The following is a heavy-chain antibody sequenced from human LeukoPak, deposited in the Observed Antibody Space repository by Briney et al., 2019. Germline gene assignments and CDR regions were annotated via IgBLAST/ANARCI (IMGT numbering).Heavy chain of an antibody. J-gene: IGHJ6*03. CDR3: ARWSGSVTARNYYYYMDV. D-gene: IGHD6-6*01. CDR2: IYTSGTT. V-gene: IGHV4-61*02. CDR1: GGSVRRGNY. Sequence: ASETLSLTCTVSGGSVRRGNYWTWIRQPAGSGLEWIGRIYTSGTTDYNPSLRTRVTISVDASRNQFSLNLSSVTAADTAVYYCARWSGSVTARNYYYYMDVWGEGTTVTVSS.